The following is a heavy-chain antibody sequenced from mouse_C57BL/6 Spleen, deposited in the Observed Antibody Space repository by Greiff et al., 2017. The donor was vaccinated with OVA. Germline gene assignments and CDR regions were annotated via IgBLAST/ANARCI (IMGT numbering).Heavy chain of an antibody. CDR3: ASRYFDV. CDR2: ISSGSSTI. V-gene: IGHV5-17*01. CDR1: GFTFSDYG. J-gene: IGHJ1*03. Sequence: EVQGVESGGGLVKPGGSLKLSCAASGFTFSDYGMHWVRQAPEKGLEWVAYISSGSSTIYYADTVKGRFTISRDNAKNTLFLHMTSLRSEDTAMYYCASRYFDVWGTGTTVTVSS.